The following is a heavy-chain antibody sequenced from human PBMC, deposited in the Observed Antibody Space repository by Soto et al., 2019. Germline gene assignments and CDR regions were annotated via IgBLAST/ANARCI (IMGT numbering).Heavy chain of an antibody. CDR2: IYHSGST. D-gene: IGHD2-15*01. J-gene: IGHJ4*02. V-gene: IGHV4-30-2*01. CDR3: ARGQVVAAQH. Sequence: QLQLQESGSGLVKPSQSLSLTCAVSGGSISSGGYSWSWIRQPPGKGLEWIGYIYHSGSTYYSPYLKSRVTISVDRSKNQFSLTLSSVTAADTAVYYCARGQVVAAQHWGQGTLVTVSS. CDR1: GGSISSGGYS.